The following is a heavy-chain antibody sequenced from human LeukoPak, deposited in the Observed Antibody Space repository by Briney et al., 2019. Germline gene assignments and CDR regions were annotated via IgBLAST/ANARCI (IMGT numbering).Heavy chain of an antibody. CDR2: IRHDGSTK. CDR3: VKDLQWLRFVY. J-gene: IGHJ4*02. D-gene: IGHD5-12*01. Sequence: SGGSLRLSCAASGFTFSTHSMNWVRQAPGKGLEWVAFIRHDGSTKYYGDSVKGRFIISRDNSKNTLYLQMNSLRAEDTAVYYCVKDLQWLRFVYWGQGTLVTVSS. CDR1: GFTFSTHS. V-gene: IGHV3-30*02.